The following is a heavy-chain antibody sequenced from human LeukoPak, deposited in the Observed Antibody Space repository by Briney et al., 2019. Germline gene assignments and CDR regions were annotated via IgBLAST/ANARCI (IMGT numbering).Heavy chain of an antibody. D-gene: IGHD3-22*01. V-gene: IGHV4-4*07. CDR3: ARGPLDGSGYYYPY. J-gene: IGHJ4*02. CDR2: IYPSGDT. Sequence: SETLSLTCTVSGGSISSYYWSWIRQPAGKGLEWIGRIYPSGDTKYNPSLKSRVTMSVDTSKDHFSLKLSSVTAADTAVYYCARGPLDGSGYYYPYGCQGTLVTVSS. CDR1: GGSISSYY.